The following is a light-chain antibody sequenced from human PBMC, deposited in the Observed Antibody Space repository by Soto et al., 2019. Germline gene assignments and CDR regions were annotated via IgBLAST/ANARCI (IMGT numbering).Light chain of an antibody. J-gene: IGKJ1*01. CDR3: QQYGGSPRT. CDR1: QSISQS. V-gene: IGKV3-20*01. CDR2: DAS. Sequence: EVVLTQSPGTLSLSPGERATLSCRASQSISQSLAWYQQRPGQSPRLLIYDASRRATGIPDRLTGSGFGTDFTLTISRLAPEDLAVDYCQQYGGSPRTFGQGTKVELK.